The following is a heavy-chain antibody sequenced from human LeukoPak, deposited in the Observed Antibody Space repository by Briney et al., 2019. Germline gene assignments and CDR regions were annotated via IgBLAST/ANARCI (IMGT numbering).Heavy chain of an antibody. CDR1: GFTFSSYA. CDR3: AKDLYGDYVDY. CDR2: ISNTGSTH. D-gene: IGHD4-17*01. J-gene: IGHJ4*02. V-gene: IGHV3-23*01. Sequence: GGSLRLSCAASGFTFSSYAMRWVRQAPGKGLEWVSSISNTGSTHFYADAVKGRFAISRDNSKSTVYLQMDTLRADDTAVYYCAKDLYGDYVDYWGQGTLVTVSS.